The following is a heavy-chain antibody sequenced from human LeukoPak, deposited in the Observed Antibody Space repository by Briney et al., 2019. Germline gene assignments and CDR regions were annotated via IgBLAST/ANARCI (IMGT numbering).Heavy chain of an antibody. CDR3: ATSNEKYCSSTSCYYFRWFDP. Sequence: GGSLRLSCAASGFTFSSYWMSWVRQAPGKGLEWVANIKQDGSEKSYVDSVKGRFTISRDNAKNSLYLQMNSLRAEDTAVYYCATSNEKYCSSTSCYYFRWFDPWGQGTLVTVSS. D-gene: IGHD2-2*01. CDR1: GFTFSSYW. V-gene: IGHV3-7*01. J-gene: IGHJ5*02. CDR2: IKQDGSEK.